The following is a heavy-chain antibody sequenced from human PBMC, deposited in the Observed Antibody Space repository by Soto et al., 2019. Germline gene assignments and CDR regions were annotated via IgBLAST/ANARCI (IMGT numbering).Heavy chain of an antibody. Sequence: GGSLRLSCAASGFTFSSYAMHGVRQAPGKGLEWVAVISYDGSNKYYADSVKGRFTISRDNSKNTLYLQMNSLRAEDTAVYYCAREMVEYQLPDYYYYGMDVWGQGTTVTVSS. D-gene: IGHD2-2*01. CDR3: AREMVEYQLPDYYYYGMDV. V-gene: IGHV3-30-3*01. CDR1: GFTFSSYA. J-gene: IGHJ6*02. CDR2: ISYDGSNK.